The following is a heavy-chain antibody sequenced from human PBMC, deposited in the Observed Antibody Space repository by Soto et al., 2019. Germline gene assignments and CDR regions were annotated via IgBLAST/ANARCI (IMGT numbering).Heavy chain of an antibody. CDR2: MNPNSGNT. V-gene: IGHV1-8*01. CDR3: ARGIKYGAYSRWFAP. Sequence: GASVKLSCKASGYTLTSYDINWVRQATGQGLEYLGWMNPNSGNTAYVQKFQGRVTMTWDTSITTAYMELSSLRSEDTAVYFCARGIKYGAYSRWFAPWGQGTLVTVSS. CDR1: GYTLTSYD. D-gene: IGHD4-17*01. J-gene: IGHJ5*02.